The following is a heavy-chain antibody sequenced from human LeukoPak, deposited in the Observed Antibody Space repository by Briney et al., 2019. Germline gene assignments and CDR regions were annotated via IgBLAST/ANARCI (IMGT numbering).Heavy chain of an antibody. J-gene: IGHJ4*02. D-gene: IGHD5-24*01. V-gene: IGHV4-61*02. CDR2: IYTSGST. Sequence: SQTLSLTCTVSGGSISSGSYYWSWIRQPAGKGLEWIGRIYTSGSTNYNPSLKSRVTISVDTSKNQFSLKLSSVTAADTAVYYCAREGERVEDGYNYNYWGQGTLVTASS. CDR3: AREGERVEDGYNYNY. CDR1: GGSISSGSYY.